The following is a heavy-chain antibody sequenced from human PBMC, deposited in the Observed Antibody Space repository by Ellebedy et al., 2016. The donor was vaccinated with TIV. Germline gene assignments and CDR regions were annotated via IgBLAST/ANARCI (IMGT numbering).Heavy chain of an antibody. J-gene: IGHJ4*02. CDR1: GFTFSSYA. V-gene: IGHV3-64*02. D-gene: IGHD6-13*01. CDR2: LSCNGGST. Sequence: GESLKISCAASGFTFSSYAMHWVRQAPGQGLEYVSALSCNGGSTYYADSVKGRFTISRDNSKNTLYLQMGSLRAEDMAVYYCARGSSSWYAPIDYWGQGTLVTVSS. CDR3: ARGSSSWYAPIDY.